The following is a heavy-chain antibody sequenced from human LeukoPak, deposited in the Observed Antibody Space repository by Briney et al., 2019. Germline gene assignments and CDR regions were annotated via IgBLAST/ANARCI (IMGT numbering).Heavy chain of an antibody. CDR3: ARSGQWELPDY. V-gene: IGHV4-59*01. CDR2: IYYTGST. CDR1: GVSISSYY. D-gene: IGHD1-26*01. J-gene: IGHJ4*02. Sequence: SETLSLTCTVSGVSISSYYWSWIRQPPGRGLEWIGYIYYTGSTNYNPSLKSRVTISIDTSKNQFSLKLSSVTAGDTAVYYCARSGQWELPDYWGQGTLVTVSS.